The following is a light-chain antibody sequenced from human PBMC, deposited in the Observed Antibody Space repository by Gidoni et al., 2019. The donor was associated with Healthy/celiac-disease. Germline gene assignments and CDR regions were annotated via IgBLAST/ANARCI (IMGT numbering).Light chain of an antibody. CDR3: QQSYSTPLT. CDR1: QSISSY. CDR2: AAS. Sequence: DIQLTQSPSSLSASVGDRVTITCRASQSISSYVNWYQQKPGKAPKLLIYAASSLQSGVPSRFSGSGSRTDFTLTISSLQPEDFATYYFQQSYSTPLTFXGXTKVEIK. J-gene: IGKJ4*01. V-gene: IGKV1-39*01.